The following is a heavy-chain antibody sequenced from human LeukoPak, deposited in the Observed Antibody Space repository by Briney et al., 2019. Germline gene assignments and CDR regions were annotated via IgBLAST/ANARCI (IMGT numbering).Heavy chain of an antibody. D-gene: IGHD3-22*01. CDR2: ISGSGGST. V-gene: IGHV3-23*01. Sequence: PGGSLRLSCAASRFIFSRNAMRWARQAPGKGLEWLSAISGSGGSTYYADSVKGRFTISRDNSKNTLYLQMHSLRAEDTAVYYCAKRAASDSSLYYFDYWGQGTLVTVSS. CDR3: AKRAASDSSLYYFDY. CDR1: RFIFSRNA. J-gene: IGHJ4*02.